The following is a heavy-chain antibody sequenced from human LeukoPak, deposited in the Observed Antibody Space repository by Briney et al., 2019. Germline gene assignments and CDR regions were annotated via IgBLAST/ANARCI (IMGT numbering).Heavy chain of an antibody. CDR3: AREAGYYDSSGPVWDY. D-gene: IGHD3-22*01. J-gene: IGHJ4*02. CDR2: IYTSGST. CDR1: GGSISSYY. Sequence: PSETLSLTCTVSGGSISSYYWSWIRQPPGKGLEWIGRIYTSGSTNYNPSLKSRVTMSVDTSKNQFSLKLSSVTAADTAVYYCAREAGYYDSSGPVWDYWGQGTLVTVSS. V-gene: IGHV4-4*07.